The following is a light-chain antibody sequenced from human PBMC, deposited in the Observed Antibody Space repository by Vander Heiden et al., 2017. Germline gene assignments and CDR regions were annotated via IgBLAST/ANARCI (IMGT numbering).Light chain of an antibody. V-gene: IGKV4-1*01. CDR1: QSVLYSSNNKNY. CDR3: QQDYSTPWT. Sequence: DIVMTQSPDSLAVSLGERATINCKSSQSVLYSSNNKNYLAWYQQKPGQPPKLIIYWASTREAGVPDRCSGSGSGTDFTLTISSLQAEDVAVYYCQQDYSTPWTFGQGTKVEIK. CDR2: WAS. J-gene: IGKJ1*01.